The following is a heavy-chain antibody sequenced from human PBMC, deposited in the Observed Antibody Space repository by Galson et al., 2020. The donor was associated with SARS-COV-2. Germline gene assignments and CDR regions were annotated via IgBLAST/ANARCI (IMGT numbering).Heavy chain of an antibody. CDR2: INHSGST. V-gene: IGHV4-34*01. Sequence: SETLSLTCAVYGGSFSGYYWSWIRQPPGKGLEWIGEINHSGSTNYNPSLKSRVTISVDTSKNQFSLKLSSVTAADTAVYYCARGRGLRPPRATDYWGQGTLVTVSS. J-gene: IGHJ4*02. D-gene: IGHD4-17*01. CDR1: GGSFSGYY. CDR3: ARGRGLRPPRATDY.